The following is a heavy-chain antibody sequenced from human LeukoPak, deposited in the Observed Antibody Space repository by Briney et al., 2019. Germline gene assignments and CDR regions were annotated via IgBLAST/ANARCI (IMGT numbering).Heavy chain of an antibody. CDR2: ISDSGDTT. V-gene: IGHV3-23*01. J-gene: IGHJ3*01. CDR1: GFAFSSQA. Sequence: GGSLRLSCAASGFAFSSQAMGWVRQAQGKGLEWVSVISDSGDTTYYADSVKGRFTISRDNSKNTLYLQMISLRAEDTTIYYCARDIELSTWGLGTTVTVSS. CDR3: ARDIELST. D-gene: IGHD3-16*02.